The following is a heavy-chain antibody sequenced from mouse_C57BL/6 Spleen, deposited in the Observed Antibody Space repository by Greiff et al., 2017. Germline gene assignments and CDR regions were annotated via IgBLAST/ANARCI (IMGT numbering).Heavy chain of an antibody. CDR1: GYTFTSYW. J-gene: IGHJ3*01. CDR3: ESDYVNRFAD. D-gene: IGHD2-1*01. V-gene: IGHV1-55*01. Sequence: QVQLQQPGAELVKPGASVKMSCKASGYTFTSYWITWVKQRPGQGLEWIGDIYPGSGSTIYNEKFKGKATLTVDTSSSTAYMQLSSRESADAAVYYCESDYVNRFADWGQGTLVTVSA. CDR2: IYPGSGST.